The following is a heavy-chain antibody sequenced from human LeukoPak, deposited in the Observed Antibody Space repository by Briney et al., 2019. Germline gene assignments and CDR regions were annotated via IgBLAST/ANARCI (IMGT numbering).Heavy chain of an antibody. CDR3: ARSYSGSWFDP. V-gene: IGHV3-48*03. CDR2: ISSSGSTI. J-gene: IGHJ5*02. Sequence: PGGSLRLSCAASGFTFSSYEMNWVRQAPGKGLEWVSYISSSGSTIYYADSVKGRFTISRDNAKNSLYLQMNSLRAEDTAVYYCARSYSGSWFDPWGQGTLVTVSS. CDR1: GFTFSSYE. D-gene: IGHD1-26*01.